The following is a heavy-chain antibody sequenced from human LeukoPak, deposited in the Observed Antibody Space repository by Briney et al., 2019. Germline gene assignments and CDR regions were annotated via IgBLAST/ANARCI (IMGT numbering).Heavy chain of an antibody. CDR2: IYHSGST. J-gene: IGHJ5*02. Sequence: PSETLSLTCSVSGYAISSGYFWGWIRQPPGKGLEWIGTIYHSGSTYYNPSLKSRVTISVDQSKNQFSLKLSSVTAADTAVYYCARGYSSSWYFNWFDPWGQGTLVTVSS. V-gene: IGHV4-38-2*02. D-gene: IGHD6-13*01. CDR3: ARGYSSSWYFNWFDP. CDR1: GYAISSGYF.